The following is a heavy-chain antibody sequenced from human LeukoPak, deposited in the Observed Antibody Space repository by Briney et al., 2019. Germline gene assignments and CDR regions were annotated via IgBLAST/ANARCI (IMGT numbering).Heavy chain of an antibody. D-gene: IGHD3-22*01. CDR1: GGSISSYY. CDR2: IYTSGST. J-gene: IGHJ4*02. CDR3: ARADGYYYDSSGYFLLDY. V-gene: IGHV4-4*07. Sequence: SETLSLTCTVSGGSISSYYWSWIRQPAGKGLEWIGRIYTSGSTNYNPSLKSRVTISVDTSKNQFSLKLSSVTAADTAVYYCARADGYYYDSSGYFLLDYWGRGTLVTVSS.